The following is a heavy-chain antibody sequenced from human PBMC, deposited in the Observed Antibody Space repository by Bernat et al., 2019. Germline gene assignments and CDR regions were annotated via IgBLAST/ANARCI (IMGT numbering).Heavy chain of an antibody. J-gene: IGHJ4*02. CDR1: GGTFSSYA. V-gene: IGHV1-69*01. CDR3: ARMVLRYGGVSNPFDY. Sequence: QVQLVQSGAEVKKPGSSVKVSCKASGGTFSSYAISWVRQAPGQGLEWMGGIIPIFGTANYAQKFQGRVTITADESTSTAYMELSSLRSEDAAVYYCARMVLRYGGVSNPFDYWGQGTLVTVSS. CDR2: IIPIFGTA. D-gene: IGHD4/OR15-4a*01.